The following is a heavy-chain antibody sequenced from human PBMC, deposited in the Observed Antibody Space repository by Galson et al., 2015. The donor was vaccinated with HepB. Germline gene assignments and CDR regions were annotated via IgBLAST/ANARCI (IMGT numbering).Heavy chain of an antibody. V-gene: IGHV3-20*04. CDR2: IIGNGGST. J-gene: IGHJ2*01. D-gene: IGHD3-3*01. Sequence: SLRLSCAESGFTFGDFGMSWVRQVPGKGLEWVSGIIGNGGSTGYAESVKGRFTISRDNAKNYLYMQMSSLRAEDTAVYYCARDYDPSDRPLWYFDLRGRGALFTVSS. CDR3: ARDYDPSDRPLWYFDL. CDR1: GFTFGDFG.